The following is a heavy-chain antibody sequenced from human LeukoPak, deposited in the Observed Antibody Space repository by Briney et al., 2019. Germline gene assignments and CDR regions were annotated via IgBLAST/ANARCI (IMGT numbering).Heavy chain of an antibody. Sequence: PGGSLRLSCAASGFTVSNYGMSWVRQAPGKGLEWVSGICGSGDCTYYADSVKGRFTISRDNAKSTLYLQMDSLRAEDTAVYYCVRDEGSDSTMAAWGQGTLVTVSS. CDR3: VRDEGSDSTMAA. CDR1: GFTVSNYG. J-gene: IGHJ5*02. V-gene: IGHV3-23*01. CDR2: ICGSGDCT. D-gene: IGHD5-18*01.